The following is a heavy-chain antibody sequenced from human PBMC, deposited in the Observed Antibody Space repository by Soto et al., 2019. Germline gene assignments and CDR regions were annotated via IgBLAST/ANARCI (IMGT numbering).Heavy chain of an antibody. D-gene: IGHD3-9*01. Sequence: AGGSLRLSCAASGFTFSSYAMSWVRQAPGKGLEWVSAISGGGGSTYCADSVKGRFTISRDNSKNTLYLQMNSLRAEDTAVYYCAKADSPSAILTGYYSGPRFYGMDVWGQGTTVTVSS. CDR2: ISGGGGST. CDR1: GFTFSSYA. J-gene: IGHJ6*02. CDR3: AKADSPSAILTGYYSGPRFYGMDV. V-gene: IGHV3-23*01.